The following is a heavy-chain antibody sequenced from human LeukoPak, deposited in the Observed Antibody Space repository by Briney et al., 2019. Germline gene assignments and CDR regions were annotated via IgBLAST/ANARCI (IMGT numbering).Heavy chain of an antibody. V-gene: IGHV4-30-2*01. CDR3: ARSGPLNNYYGSGSYSNAFDI. J-gene: IGHJ3*02. Sequence: SQTLSLTCAVSGGSISRGGYSWSWIRQPPGKGLEWIGYIYHSGSTYYNPSLKSRVTISVDRSKNQFSLKLRSVSAAAKAVYYCARSGPLNNYYGSGSYSNAFDIWGQGTMVTVSS. CDR2: IYHSGST. D-gene: IGHD3-10*01. CDR1: GGSISRGGYS.